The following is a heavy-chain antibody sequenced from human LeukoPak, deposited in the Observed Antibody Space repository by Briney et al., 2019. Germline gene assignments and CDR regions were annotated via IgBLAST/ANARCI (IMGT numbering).Heavy chain of an antibody. CDR2: ISPSGGST. CDR3: ARARGYSGYGSYFDY. Sequence: GASVKVSCKASGYTFTSYYMHWVRQAPGQGLEWMGIISPSGGSTSYAQKFQGRVTMTRDTSTSTVYMGLSSLRSEDTAVYYCARARGYSGYGSYFDYWGQGTLVTVSS. D-gene: IGHD5-12*01. V-gene: IGHV1-46*01. CDR1: GYTFTSYY. J-gene: IGHJ4*02.